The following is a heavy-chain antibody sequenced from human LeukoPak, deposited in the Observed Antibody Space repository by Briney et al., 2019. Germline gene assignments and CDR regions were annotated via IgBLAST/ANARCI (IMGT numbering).Heavy chain of an antibody. J-gene: IGHJ4*02. CDR1: GGSISSSSYY. D-gene: IGHD5-12*01. CDR2: IYYSGST. CDR3: ARRGGYSGYGPFDY. Sequence: PSETLSLTCTVSGGSISSSSYYGGWIRQPPGKGLEWIGSIYYSGSTYYNPSLKSRVTTSVDTSKNQFSLKLSSVTAADTAVYYCARRGGYSGYGPFDYWGQGTLVTVSS. V-gene: IGHV4-39*01.